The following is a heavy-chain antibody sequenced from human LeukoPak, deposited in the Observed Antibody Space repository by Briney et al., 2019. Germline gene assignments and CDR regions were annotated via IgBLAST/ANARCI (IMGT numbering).Heavy chain of an antibody. Sequence: ASVKVSCKASGYTFTGYYMHWVRPAPGQGVEWMGGIIPIFDTTNYAQKFQARVTPTADESTSTAYMELSSLRSEGTGVYFCARVFPPISGYSSGSYSLLRSLDPWGQGTLVTVSS. J-gene: IGHJ5*02. D-gene: IGHD3-10*01. CDR2: IIPIFDTT. CDR1: GYTFTGYY. V-gene: IGHV1-69*13. CDR3: ARVFPPISGYSSGSYSLLRSLDP.